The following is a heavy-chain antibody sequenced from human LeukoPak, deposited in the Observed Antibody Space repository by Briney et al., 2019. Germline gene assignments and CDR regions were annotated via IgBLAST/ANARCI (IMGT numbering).Heavy chain of an antibody. D-gene: IGHD3-10*01. CDR3: AKDRVGYYGSGSYYDNWFDP. J-gene: IGHJ5*02. Sequence: QAGGSLRLSCAASGFIFSSYGMSWVRQAPGKGLEWVSAISGSGGSTYYADSVKGRFTISRDNSKNTLYLQMNSLRAEDTAVYYCAKDRVGYYGSGSYYDNWFDPWGQGTLVTVSS. CDR1: GFIFSSYG. V-gene: IGHV3-23*01. CDR2: ISGSGGST.